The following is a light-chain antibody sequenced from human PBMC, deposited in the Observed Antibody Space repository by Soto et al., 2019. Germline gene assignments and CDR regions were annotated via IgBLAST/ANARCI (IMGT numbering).Light chain of an antibody. J-gene: IGLJ3*02. CDR2: DVS. V-gene: IGLV2-11*01. CDR1: SSDVGAYNY. CDR3: CSYAGSNTLV. Sequence: QSALTQPRSVSGSPGQSVTISCAGTSSDVGAYNYVSWYQQHPGKAPKLMIYDVSKRPSGVPDRFSGSKSGNTASLTISGLQAEDEADYYCCSYAGSNTLVFGVGTKLAVL.